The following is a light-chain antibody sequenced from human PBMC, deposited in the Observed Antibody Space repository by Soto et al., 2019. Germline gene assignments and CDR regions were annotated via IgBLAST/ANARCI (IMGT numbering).Light chain of an antibody. Sequence: EIVLTQSHATLSSFPGARVPLSCRASQYINTRLAWYQHRPGQAPRLLIYQTSIRAAGIPARFSASGTGTDFTLTISDVQPEDFAVYYCHQRYNWPPTFGQGTKVDI. CDR3: HQRYNWPPT. V-gene: IGKV3-11*01. CDR1: QYINTR. J-gene: IGKJ1*01. CDR2: QTS.